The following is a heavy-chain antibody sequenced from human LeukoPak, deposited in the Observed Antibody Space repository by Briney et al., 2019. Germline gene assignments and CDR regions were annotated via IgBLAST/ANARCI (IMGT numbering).Heavy chain of an antibody. Sequence: KPSETLSLTCTVSGGSISSYYWSWIRQPPGKGLEWIGYIYYSGSTNYNPSLKSRVTISVDTSKNQFSLKLSSVTAADTAVYYCARLVVVPSTMIYYYYYGMDVWGQGTTVTVSS. CDR2: IYYSGST. CDR1: GGSISSYY. D-gene: IGHD2-2*01. V-gene: IGHV4-59*08. CDR3: ARLVVVPSTMIYYYYYGMDV. J-gene: IGHJ6*02.